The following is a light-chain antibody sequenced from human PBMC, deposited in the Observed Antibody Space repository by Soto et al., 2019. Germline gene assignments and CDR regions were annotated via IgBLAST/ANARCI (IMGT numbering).Light chain of an antibody. CDR3: QQYGTSPGT. CDR2: GAS. Sequence: IVLTQSPGTLSLSPGERATLSCRADQSVTSSYLAWYQLRPGQAPRLLIYGASSRATGISDRFSGSGSGTDFTLTINRLEPVDLAVYVCQQYGTSPGTFGQGTKLEIK. J-gene: IGKJ2*02. CDR1: QSVTSSY. V-gene: IGKV3-20*01.